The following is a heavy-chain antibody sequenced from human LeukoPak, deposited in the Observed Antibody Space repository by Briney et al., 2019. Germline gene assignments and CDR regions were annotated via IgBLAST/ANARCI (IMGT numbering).Heavy chain of an antibody. Sequence: GGSPRLSCAASGFTVSSNYMSWVRQAPGKGLEWVSVIYSGGSTYYADSVKGRFTISRDNSKNTLYLQMNSLRAEDTAVYYCARSLWFGELLFLYDYWGQGTLVTVSS. V-gene: IGHV3-53*01. CDR2: IYSGGST. CDR1: GFTVSSNY. CDR3: ARSLWFGELLFLYDY. D-gene: IGHD3-10*01. J-gene: IGHJ4*02.